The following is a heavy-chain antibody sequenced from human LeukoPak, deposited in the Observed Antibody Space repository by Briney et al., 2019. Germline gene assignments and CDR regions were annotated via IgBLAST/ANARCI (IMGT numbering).Heavy chain of an antibody. Sequence: GGSLRLSCAASGFTFSSYWMHWVRQAPGKGLVWVSRINSDGSSTSFADSVKGRFTISRDNAKNTLYLQMNSLRAEDTAVYYCARRTVVGTLDYWGQGTLVTVSS. J-gene: IGHJ4*02. D-gene: IGHD6-13*01. V-gene: IGHV3-74*01. CDR3: ARRTVVGTLDY. CDR2: INSDGSST. CDR1: GFTFSSYW.